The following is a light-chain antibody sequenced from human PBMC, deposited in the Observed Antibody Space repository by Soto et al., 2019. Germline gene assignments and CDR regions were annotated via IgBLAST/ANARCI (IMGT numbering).Light chain of an antibody. Sequence: DIQMTQSPSSLSASLGDRITITCRASQDIANRLVWIQQKPGKAPNSLIYAASSLQSGVPPKFSGSGSGTDYTLTISSLQPEDFATYYCQQYKDYPLTFGGGTRVEIK. CDR3: QQYKDYPLT. CDR1: QDIANR. CDR2: AAS. V-gene: IGKV1-16*02. J-gene: IGKJ4*01.